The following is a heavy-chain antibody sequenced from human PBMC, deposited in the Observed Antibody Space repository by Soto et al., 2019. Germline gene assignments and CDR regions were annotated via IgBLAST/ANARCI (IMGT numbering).Heavy chain of an antibody. D-gene: IGHD5-12*01. J-gene: IGHJ4*02. CDR2: INSDGTTT. Sequence: EVQLVESGGGLVQPGGSLRLSCAASGFTFSAYWMHWVRQAPGEGLVCVSRINSDGTTTNYADSVKGLFTISRDNAENTLYLQMNSPRAEDTAVYYCARGEMATIWPLAYWGQGALVTVSS. CDR1: GFTFSAYW. V-gene: IGHV3-74*01. CDR3: ARGEMATIWPLAY.